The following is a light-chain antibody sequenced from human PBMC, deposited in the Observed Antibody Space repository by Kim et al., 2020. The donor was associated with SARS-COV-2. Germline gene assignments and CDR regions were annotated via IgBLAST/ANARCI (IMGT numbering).Light chain of an antibody. J-gene: IGKJ1*01. CDR2: HAS. CDR1: ENIRTN. V-gene: IGKV3-15*01. CDR3: QQCHGWPRT. Sequence: VFPGERVTLSCRAKENIRTNLVWYQQRPGQTPRLLIYHASARAPGVPARFSGSGSGAEFTLTISSLQSEDSALYFCQQCHGWPRTFGQGTKVDIK.